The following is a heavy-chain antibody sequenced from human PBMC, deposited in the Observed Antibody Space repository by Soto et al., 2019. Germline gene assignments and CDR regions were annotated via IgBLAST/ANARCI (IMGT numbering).Heavy chain of an antibody. CDR2: IIPIVGTA. J-gene: IGHJ4*02. V-gene: IGHV1-69*13. CDR1: WGTFSSYS. CDR3: ARVGYYYDSSGPFDY. D-gene: IGHD3-22*01. Sequence: SVEISCKASWGTFSSYSISWVRQAPVQGLEWMGGIIPIVGTANYAQKFQGRVTITADESTSPAYMELRSLRSEHTAVYSCARVGYYYDSSGPFDYWGQGPLVTVSS.